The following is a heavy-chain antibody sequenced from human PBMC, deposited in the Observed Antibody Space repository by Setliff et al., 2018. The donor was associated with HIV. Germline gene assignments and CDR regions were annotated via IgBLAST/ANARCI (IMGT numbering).Heavy chain of an antibody. CDR1: GFTFDDYT. CDR2: IRWDGGST. V-gene: IGHV3-43*01. D-gene: IGHD3-10*01. CDR3: VRNGAWFGGYYYYGMDV. Sequence: PGGSLRLSCAASGFTFDDYTMHWVRQAPGKGLEWVSLIRWDGGSTYYADSVKGRFTISRDTSKNSLYLQMNSLRTDDSALYYCVRNGAWFGGYYYYGMDVWGQGTTVTVSS. J-gene: IGHJ6*02.